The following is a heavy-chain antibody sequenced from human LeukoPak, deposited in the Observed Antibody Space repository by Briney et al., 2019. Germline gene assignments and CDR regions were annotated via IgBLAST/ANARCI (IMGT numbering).Heavy chain of an antibody. CDR1: GFTFSSYG. Sequence: GRSLRLSCAASGFTFSSYGMHWVRQAPSKGLEWVAVIWYDGSNKYYADSVKGRFTISRDNSKNTLYLQMNSLRAEDTAVYYCARGTARLDYWGQGTLVTVSS. J-gene: IGHJ4*02. V-gene: IGHV3-33*01. CDR3: ARGTARLDY. CDR2: IWYDGSNK. D-gene: IGHD2-21*02.